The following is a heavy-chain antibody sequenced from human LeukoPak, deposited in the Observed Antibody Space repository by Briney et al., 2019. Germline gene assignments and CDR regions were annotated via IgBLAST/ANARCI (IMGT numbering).Heavy chain of an antibody. CDR2: ISGSGDTT. J-gene: IGHJ4*02. Sequence: GSLRLSCAASRLTFSSYVMSWVRQTPGKGLEWVSAISGSGDTTSYADSVKGRFTISRDNSKNTLYLQMNSLRAEDTAVYYCANPGRVSGSYNPFDYWGQGTLVTVSS. D-gene: IGHD3-10*01. CDR3: ANPGRVSGSYNPFDY. V-gene: IGHV3-23*01. CDR1: RLTFSSYV.